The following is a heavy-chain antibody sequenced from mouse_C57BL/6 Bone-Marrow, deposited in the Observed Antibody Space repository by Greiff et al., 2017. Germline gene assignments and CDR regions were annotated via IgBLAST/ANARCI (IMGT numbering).Heavy chain of an antibody. CDR1: GFTFSDYY. Sequence: EVQLVESEGGLVQPGSSMKLSCTASGFTFSDYYMAWVRQVPEKGLEWVANINYDGSSTYYLDSLKSRFIISRDNAKNILYLQMSSLKSEDTATYYCARDDGYYGSSLFAYWGQGTLVTVSA. V-gene: IGHV5-16*01. J-gene: IGHJ3*01. CDR3: ARDDGYYGSSLFAY. CDR2: INYDGSST. D-gene: IGHD1-1*01.